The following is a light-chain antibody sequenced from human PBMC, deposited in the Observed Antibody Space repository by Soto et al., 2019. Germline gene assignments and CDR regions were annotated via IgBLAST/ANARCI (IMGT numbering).Light chain of an antibody. Sequence: QSALTQPRSMSGSPGQSGTISCTGTSTDVGGYKYVAWYQQYPGKVPKLIIYDVSERPSGVPDRFSGSKSGNTASLTISGLQAEDEADYYCCSYAGSFTYVFCRGTTLTVL. V-gene: IGLV2-11*01. J-gene: IGLJ1*01. CDR2: DVS. CDR3: CSYAGSFTYV. CDR1: STDVGGYKY.